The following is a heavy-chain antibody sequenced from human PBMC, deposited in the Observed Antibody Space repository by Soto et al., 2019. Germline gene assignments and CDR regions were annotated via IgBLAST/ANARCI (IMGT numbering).Heavy chain of an antibody. J-gene: IGHJ4*02. CDR3: ARKYLGSKLYYFDS. D-gene: IGHD7-27*01. V-gene: IGHV3-48*01. Sequence: GGSLRLSCAASGFNLRDYDMNWVRQAPGKGLEWIAYIGGGDSTVYYADSVKGRFTISRDNAGNSIFLQMNSLRADDTGVFYCARKYLGSKLYYFDSWGPGTLVTVSS. CDR1: GFNLRDYD. CDR2: IGGGDSTV.